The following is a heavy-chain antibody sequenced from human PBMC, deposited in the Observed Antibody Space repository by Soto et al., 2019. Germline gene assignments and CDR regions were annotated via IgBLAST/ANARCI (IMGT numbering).Heavy chain of an antibody. V-gene: IGHV1-69*02. Sequence: QVQLVQSGAEVKKPGSSVKVSCKASGGTFSSYTISWVRQAPGQGLEWMGRIIPILGIANYAQKFQGRVTITADKSTSTAYMELSSLRSEDTAVYYCARGATLIVVPADIGAFDIWGQGTMVTVSS. J-gene: IGHJ3*02. CDR1: GGTFSSYT. CDR2: IIPILGIA. D-gene: IGHD2-2*02. CDR3: ARGATLIVVPADIGAFDI.